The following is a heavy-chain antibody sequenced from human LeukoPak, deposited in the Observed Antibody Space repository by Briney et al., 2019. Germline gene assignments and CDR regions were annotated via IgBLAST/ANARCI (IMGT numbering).Heavy chain of an antibody. CDR3: APYSEDWFDP. D-gene: IGHD4-11*01. Sequence: SVTLSLTCTVSGGSISSYYWSWIRQHAGKGLEWIGRIYTSGSTNYNPSLKSRVTMSVDTSKNQFSLKLSSVTAADTAVYYCAPYSEDWFDPWGQRTLVTVSS. CDR2: IYTSGST. J-gene: IGHJ5*02. V-gene: IGHV4-4*07. CDR1: GGSISSYY.